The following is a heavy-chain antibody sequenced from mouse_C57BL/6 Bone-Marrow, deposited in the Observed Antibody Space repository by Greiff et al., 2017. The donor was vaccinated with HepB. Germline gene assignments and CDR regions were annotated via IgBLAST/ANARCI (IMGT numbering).Heavy chain of an antibody. J-gene: IGHJ1*03. CDR3: ARRVGYYWYFDV. CDR1: GYSFTGYY. Sequence: EVKLQESGPELVKPGASVKISCKASGYSFTGYYMNWVKQSPEKSLEWIGEINPSTGGTTYNQKFKAKATLTVDKSSSTAYMQLKSLTSEDSAVYYCARRVGYYWYFDVWGTGTTVTVSS. CDR2: INPSTGGT. V-gene: IGHV1-42*01. D-gene: IGHD2-2*01.